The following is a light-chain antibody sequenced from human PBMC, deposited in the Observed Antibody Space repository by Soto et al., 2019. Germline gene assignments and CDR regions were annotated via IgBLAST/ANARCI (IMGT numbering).Light chain of an antibody. CDR2: EVS. Sequence: QSALTQPASVSWSPGQSITISCTGTSSDVGGYNYVSWYQQHPGKAPKLMIYEVSNRPSGVSNRFSGSKSGNTASLTISGLQAEDEADDYCSSYTSSSTYVFGTGTKLTVL. V-gene: IGLV2-14*01. CDR1: SSDVGGYNY. J-gene: IGLJ1*01. CDR3: SSYTSSSTYV.